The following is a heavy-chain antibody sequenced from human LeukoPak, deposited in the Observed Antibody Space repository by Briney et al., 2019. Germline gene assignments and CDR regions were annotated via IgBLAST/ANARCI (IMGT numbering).Heavy chain of an antibody. CDR3: SRENGAFSPFGY. CDR1: GGTISNTNW. J-gene: IGHJ4*02. CDR2: ISLTGLT. D-gene: IGHD2-8*01. V-gene: IGHV4-4*02. Sequence: TSETLSLTCGVSGGTISNTNWWSWVRPPPGKGLEWIGEISLTGLTHYNPSLESRVTVSLDKSKNQLSLNLTSVTAADTAVYYCSRENGAFSPFGYWGQGTLVTVLS.